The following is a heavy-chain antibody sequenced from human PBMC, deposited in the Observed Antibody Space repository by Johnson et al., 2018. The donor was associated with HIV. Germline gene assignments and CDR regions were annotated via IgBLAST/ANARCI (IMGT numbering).Heavy chain of an antibody. CDR1: GFTFSSYA. CDR2: ISNDGSNK. D-gene: IGHD6-19*01. J-gene: IGHJ3*02. Sequence: QVQLVESGGGVVQPGRSLRLSCAASGFTFSSYAMHWVRQAPGKGLEWVAIISNDGSNKYYADSVKGRFTISRDNSKNTLYLQMNSLRAEDTAVYYCARVAVAWGHDAFDIWGQGTMVTVSS. CDR3: ARVAVAWGHDAFDI. V-gene: IGHV3-30*04.